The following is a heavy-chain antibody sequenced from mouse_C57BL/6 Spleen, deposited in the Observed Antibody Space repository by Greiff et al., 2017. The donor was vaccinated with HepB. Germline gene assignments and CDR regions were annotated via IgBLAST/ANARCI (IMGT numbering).Heavy chain of an antibody. CDR1: GYTFTSYW. Sequence: VQLQQPGAELVKPGASVKLSCKASGYTFTSYWMHWVKQRPGQGLEWIGMIHPNSGSTNYNEKFKSKATLTVDKSSSTAYMQLSSLTSEDSAVYYCARVYSNYWYFDVWGTGTTVTVSS. CDR2: IHPNSGST. V-gene: IGHV1-64*01. J-gene: IGHJ1*03. CDR3: ARVYSNYWYFDV. D-gene: IGHD2-5*01.